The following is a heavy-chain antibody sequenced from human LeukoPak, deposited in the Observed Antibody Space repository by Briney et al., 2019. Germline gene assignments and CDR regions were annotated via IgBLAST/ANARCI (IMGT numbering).Heavy chain of an antibody. V-gene: IGHV4-34*01. Sequence: SETLSLTCAVYGGSFSGYYWSWIRQPPGKGLEWIGEINHSGSTNYNPSLKSRVTISVDTSKNQFSLKLSSVTAADTAVYYCARATVTIFYYYYGMDVWGQGTTVTVSS. CDR2: INHSGST. J-gene: IGHJ6*02. CDR3: ARATVTIFYYYYGMDV. CDR1: GGSFSGYY. D-gene: IGHD4-17*01.